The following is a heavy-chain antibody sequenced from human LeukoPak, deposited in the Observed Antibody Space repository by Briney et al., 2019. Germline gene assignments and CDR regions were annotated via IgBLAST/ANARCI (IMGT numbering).Heavy chain of an antibody. D-gene: IGHD3-22*01. J-gene: IGHJ4*02. Sequence: PSETLSLTCTVSGGSISSYYWSWIRQPPEKGLEWIGYIYYSGSTNYNPSLKSRVTISVDTSKNQFSLKLSSVTAADTAVYYCARLNYYDSSGYPSYYFDYWGQGTLVTVSS. CDR1: GGSISSYY. V-gene: IGHV4-59*08. CDR2: IYYSGST. CDR3: ARLNYYDSSGYPSYYFDY.